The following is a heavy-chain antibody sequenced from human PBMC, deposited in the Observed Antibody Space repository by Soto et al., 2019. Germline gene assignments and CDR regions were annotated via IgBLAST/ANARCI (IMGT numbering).Heavy chain of an antibody. CDR3: ARYDAFKAFDL. D-gene: IGHD1-1*01. J-gene: IGHJ3*01. V-gene: IGHV3-21*06. CDR1: GFTFSSYS. CDR2: ISSDSYYI. Sequence: GGSLRLSCAASGFTFSSYSVNWVRQAPGKGLEWVSSISSDSYYIDFADSVEGRFTISRDDVSNSVSLQMDSLRVEDTGIYYCARYDAFKAFDLWGQGTMVTVSS.